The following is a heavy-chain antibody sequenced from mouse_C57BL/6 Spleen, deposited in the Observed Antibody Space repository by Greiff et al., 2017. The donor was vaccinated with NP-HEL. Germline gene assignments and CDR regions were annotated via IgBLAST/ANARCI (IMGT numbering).Heavy chain of an antibody. CDR3: ARVDTTIVATGFDY. J-gene: IGHJ2*01. D-gene: IGHD1-1*01. CDR1: GYSITSGYY. V-gene: IGHV3-6*01. CDR2: ISYDGSN. Sequence: EVQLQESGPGLVKPSQSLSLTCSVTGYSITSGYYWNWIRQFPGNKLEWMGYISYDGSNNYNPSLKNRISITRDTSKNQFFLKLNSVTTEDTATYYCARVDTTIVATGFDYWGQGTTLTVSS.